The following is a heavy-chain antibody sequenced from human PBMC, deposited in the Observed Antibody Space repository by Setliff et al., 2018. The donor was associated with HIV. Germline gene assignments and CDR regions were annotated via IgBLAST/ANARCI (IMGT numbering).Heavy chain of an antibody. J-gene: IGHJ6*02. Sequence: PGGSLRLSCAASGFTFSSYAMHWARQAPGKGLEWVAVISYDASNKYYADSVKGRFTISRDNSKNMLYVHMNSLRAEDTAIYYCAREVDPLVILGGLDVWGQGTAVTVSS. CDR2: ISYDASNK. CDR3: AREVDPLVILGGLDV. V-gene: IGHV3-30*04. D-gene: IGHD2-2*01. CDR1: GFTFSSYA.